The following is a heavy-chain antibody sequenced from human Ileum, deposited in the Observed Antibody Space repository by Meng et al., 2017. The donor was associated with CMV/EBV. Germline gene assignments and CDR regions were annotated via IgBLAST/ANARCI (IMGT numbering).Heavy chain of an antibody. J-gene: IGHJ4*02. V-gene: IGHV4-30-4*08. Sequence: QGQSPEPGPCFVKLSPTLALPWIVSGGSITSGTYFWSWIRQPPGRGLELIGYIYYSGSPYYKPSLKSRVTISLDTSKNQFSLNLRSVTATDSAVYYCVRQVVAASFDYWGQGALVTVSS. CDR1: GGSITSGTYF. D-gene: IGHD2-15*01. CDR2: IYYSGSP. CDR3: VRQVVAASFDY.